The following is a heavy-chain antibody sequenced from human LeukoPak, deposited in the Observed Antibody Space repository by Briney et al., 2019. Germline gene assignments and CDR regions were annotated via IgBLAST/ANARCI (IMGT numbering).Heavy chain of an antibody. CDR2: LIGSSGTT. D-gene: IGHD5-12*01. J-gene: IGHJ4*02. CDR3: AKGGYDYIEISYFDS. CDR1: GFTFSNYA. V-gene: IGHV3-23*01. Sequence: GGSLRLSCAASGFTFSNYAMNWVRQAPGKGLEWVSVLIGSSGTTYYADSVKGRFTISRDNSKNTLYLQMNSLRAEDTAIYYCAKGGYDYIEISYFDSWGQGTLVTVSS.